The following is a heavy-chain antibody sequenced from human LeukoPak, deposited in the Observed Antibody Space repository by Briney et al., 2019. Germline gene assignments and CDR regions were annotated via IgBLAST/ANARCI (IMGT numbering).Heavy chain of an antibody. J-gene: IGHJ5*02. CDR3: ARARTAAAPGWFDP. CDR2: SNAGNGNT. Sequence: ASVKVSCKASGYTFTSYAMHWVRQAPGQRLEWMGWSNAGNGNTKYSQEFQGRVTITRDTSASTAYMELSSLRSEDMAVYYCARARTAAAPGWFDPWGQGTLVTVSS. D-gene: IGHD6-13*01. V-gene: IGHV1-3*02. CDR1: GYTFTSYA.